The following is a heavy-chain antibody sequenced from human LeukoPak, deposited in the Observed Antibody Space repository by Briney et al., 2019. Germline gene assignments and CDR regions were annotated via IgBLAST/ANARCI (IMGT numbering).Heavy chain of an antibody. V-gene: IGHV4-30-4*01. Sequence: SQTLSLTCAVSGASLSSADYYWNWIRQPPGKGLEWIGYIFDSRSTYYNPSLKSRPNISLDTSKNTFSLTLTSVAVADTAVYYRAAWARNGDYWGRGTLVTVSS. CDR3: AAWARNGDY. D-gene: IGHD2-8*01. CDR2: IFDSRST. CDR1: GASLSSADYY. J-gene: IGHJ4*01.